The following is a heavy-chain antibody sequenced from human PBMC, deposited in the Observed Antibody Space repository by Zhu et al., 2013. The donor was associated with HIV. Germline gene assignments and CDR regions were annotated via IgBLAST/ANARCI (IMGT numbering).Heavy chain of an antibody. CDR2: INPSGGGT. V-gene: IGHV1-46*01. J-gene: IGHJ4*02. CDR3: ARSEWLVTGPDY. D-gene: IGHD6-19*01. Sequence: QVQLVQSGAEVKKPGASVKVSCKASGYTFTKYYMHWVRQAPGQGLEWMGIINPSGGGTSYAQKFQGRVTMTRDTSTSTVYMELSSLRSEDTAVYYCARSEWLVTGPDYWGQGTLVTVSS. CDR1: GYTFTKYY.